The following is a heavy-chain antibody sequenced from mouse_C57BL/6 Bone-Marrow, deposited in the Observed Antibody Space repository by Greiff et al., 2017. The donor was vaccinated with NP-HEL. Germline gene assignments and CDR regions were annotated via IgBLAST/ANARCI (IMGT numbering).Heavy chain of an antibody. CDR2: IRSKSNNNET. V-gene: IGHV10-1*01. CDR1: GFSFNTYA. CDR3: VRPLRGDY. Sequence: EVQLVESGGGLVQPKGSLKLSCAASGFSFNTYAMNWVRQAPGKGLEWVARIRSKSNNNETYHADSGKDRFTISRDDSESMLYLQMNNLKAEDTAMYYCVRPLRGDYWGQGTSVTVSS. J-gene: IGHJ4*01.